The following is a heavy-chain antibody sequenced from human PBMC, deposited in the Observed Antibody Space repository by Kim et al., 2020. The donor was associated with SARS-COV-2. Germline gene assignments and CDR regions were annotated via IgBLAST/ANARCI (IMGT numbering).Heavy chain of an antibody. Sequence: GGSLRLSCAASGFTFSSYGMHWVRQAPGKGLEWVAGISYDGSNKYYADSVKGRFTISRDNCKNTLYLQMNSLRAEDTAVYYCARDPPLGYCSGGSCYYYYGMDVSGQGTTVTVSS. J-gene: IGHJ6*02. CDR1: GFTFSSYG. CDR3: ARDPPLGYCSGGSCYYYYGMDV. D-gene: IGHD2-15*01. V-gene: IGHV3-33*05. CDR2: ISYDGSNK.